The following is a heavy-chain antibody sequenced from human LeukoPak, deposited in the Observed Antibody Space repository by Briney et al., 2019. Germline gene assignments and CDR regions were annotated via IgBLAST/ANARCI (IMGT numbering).Heavy chain of an antibody. D-gene: IGHD2-8*01. V-gene: IGHV3-66*01. CDR1: GFSVSSDY. J-gene: IGHJ4*02. Sequence: GGSLRLSCAASGFSVSSDYMSCVRQAPGKGLEWVSVIYSGGSTYYVDSVKGRFTISRDNSKNTLSLQMNSLRAEDTAVYYCARDGPYCTNGVCYRKYFFDYWGQGTLVTVSS. CDR2: IYSGGST. CDR3: ARDGPYCTNGVCYRKYFFDY.